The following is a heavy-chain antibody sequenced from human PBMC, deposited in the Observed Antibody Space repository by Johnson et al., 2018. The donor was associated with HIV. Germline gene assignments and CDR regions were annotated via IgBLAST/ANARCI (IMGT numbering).Heavy chain of an antibody. CDR1: GFIFSDYY. Sequence: QMQLVESGGGLVKPGGSLRLSCAASGFIFSDYYMSWIRQAPERGLEWVSYISSSGSTIYYADSVKGRFTISRDNAKNSLYLQMNRLRAEDTAVYYCARDPSPIVGATYAFEIWGQGTMVTVSS. V-gene: IGHV3-11*01. CDR3: ARDPSPIVGATYAFEI. D-gene: IGHD1-26*01. J-gene: IGHJ3*02. CDR2: ISSSGSTI.